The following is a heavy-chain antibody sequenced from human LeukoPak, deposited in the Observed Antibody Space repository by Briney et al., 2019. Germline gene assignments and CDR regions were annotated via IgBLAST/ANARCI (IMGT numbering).Heavy chain of an antibody. D-gene: IGHD3-10*01. Sequence: SETLSLTCAVYGGSSSGYYWSWIRQPPGKGLEWIGEINHSGSTNYNPSLKSRVTISVDTSKNQFSLKLSSVTAADTAVYYCARSRVRGDMGYNWFDPWGQGTLVTVSS. V-gene: IGHV4-34*01. J-gene: IGHJ5*02. CDR1: GGSSSGYY. CDR2: INHSGST. CDR3: ARSRVRGDMGYNWFDP.